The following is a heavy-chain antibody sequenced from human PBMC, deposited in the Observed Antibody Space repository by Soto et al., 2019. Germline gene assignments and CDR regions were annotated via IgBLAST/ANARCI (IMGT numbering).Heavy chain of an antibody. CDR3: ARDRLNYASDFDY. CDR2: ISGSGGST. Sequence: HPGGSLSLSCAASGFTFSSYAMSWVRQAPGKGLEWASAISGSGGSTYYADSVKGRFTISRDNSKNTLYLQMNSLRAEDTALYYCARDRLNYASDFDYWGQGVLVTVSS. J-gene: IGHJ4*02. CDR1: GFTFSSYA. D-gene: IGHD4-4*01. V-gene: IGHV3-23*01.